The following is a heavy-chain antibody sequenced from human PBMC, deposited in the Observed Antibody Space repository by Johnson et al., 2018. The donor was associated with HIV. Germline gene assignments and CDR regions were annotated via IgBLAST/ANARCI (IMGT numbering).Heavy chain of an antibody. J-gene: IGHJ3*01. D-gene: IGHD5-18*01. CDR2: IKSETDGGTT. CDR3: ATEAGIELWLIDAFDL. V-gene: IGHV3-15*01. Sequence: VQLVESGGGLVQPGGSLRLSCAASGFTFSSYWMSWVRQAPGKGLEWVGRIKSETDGGTTDYAAPVKDRFIISRDDSKDTLYLQMNSLKTEDTAVYYCATEAGIELWLIDAFDLWGQGTMVTVSS. CDR1: GFTFSSYW.